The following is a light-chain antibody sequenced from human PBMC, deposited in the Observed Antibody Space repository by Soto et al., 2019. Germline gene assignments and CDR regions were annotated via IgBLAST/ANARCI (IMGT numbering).Light chain of an antibody. CDR3: QQLNSYPIT. V-gene: IGKV1-9*01. Sequence: DIQLTQSPSFLYASVRDRVTIPCRASQGIAKYLAWYQHTPGKAPKLLIHAASTLQSGVPSRFSGSGSGTDFTLTITSLQPEDFATYYCQQLNSYPITFGQGTRLEIK. CDR2: AAS. J-gene: IGKJ5*01. CDR1: QGIAKY.